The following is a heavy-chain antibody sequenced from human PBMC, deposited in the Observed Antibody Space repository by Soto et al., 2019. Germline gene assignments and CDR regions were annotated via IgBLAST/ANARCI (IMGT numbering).Heavy chain of an antibody. D-gene: IGHD2-2*02. CDR1: GGTFSSYA. J-gene: IGHJ6*02. V-gene: IGHV1-69*01. Sequence: QVQLVQSGAEVKKPGSSVKVSCKASGGTFSSYAISWVRQAPGQGLEWMGGIIPIFGTANYAQKFQGRVTITADESTSTAYMEVGSLRSEDTAVYYCARGYCSSTRCYKDYYYGMDVWGQGTTVTVSS. CDR3: ARGYCSSTRCYKDYYYGMDV. CDR2: IIPIFGTA.